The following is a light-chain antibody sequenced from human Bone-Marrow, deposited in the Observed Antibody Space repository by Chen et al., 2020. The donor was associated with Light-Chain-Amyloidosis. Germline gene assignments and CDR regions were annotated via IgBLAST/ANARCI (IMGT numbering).Light chain of an antibody. J-gene: IGLJ2*01. CDR3: QVWHTSADHVV. Sequence: SYVLTQPPSVSVAPGETAIISCGGNNIGSKSAYWYQQKPGQAPLLVVYDDSDRPSGIPERLSGANSGATATLSITWVEAGDEADYYCQVWHTSADHVVFGGGTKLTVL. CDR1: NIGSKS. V-gene: IGLV3-21*02. CDR2: DDS.